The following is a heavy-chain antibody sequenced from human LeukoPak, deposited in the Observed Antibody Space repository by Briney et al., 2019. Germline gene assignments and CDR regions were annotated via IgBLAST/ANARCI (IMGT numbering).Heavy chain of an antibody. D-gene: IGHD4-23*01. CDR1: GGSINNYY. CDR2: IYSSGST. V-gene: IGHV4-4*07. CDR3: ARAAGVTLEYYYYGMDV. Sequence: SETLSLTCSVSGGSINNYYWSWIRQPVGKGLEWIGRIYSSGSTSYNPSLKSRGTMSVDTSKNQFSLKLTSVTAADTAVYYCARAAGVTLEYYYYGMDVWGQGTTVTVSS. J-gene: IGHJ6*02.